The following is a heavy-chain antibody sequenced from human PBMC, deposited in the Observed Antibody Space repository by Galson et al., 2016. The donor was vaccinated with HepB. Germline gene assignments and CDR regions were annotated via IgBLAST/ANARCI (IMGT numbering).Heavy chain of an antibody. CDR1: GVTFSSDG. J-gene: IGHJ6*02. V-gene: IGHV1-69*13. D-gene: IGHD5-18*01. Sequence: SVKVSCKASGVTFSSDGITWVRQAPGQGLEWMGGIIPMSGTANYALKFQGRVTITAAESTTTAYMELISLRSEDTAVYYCARMDRVGSRGYTSGLTSYYPAMDIWGQGTTVTVSS. CDR3: ARMDRVGSRGYTSGLTSYYPAMDI. CDR2: IIPMSGTA.